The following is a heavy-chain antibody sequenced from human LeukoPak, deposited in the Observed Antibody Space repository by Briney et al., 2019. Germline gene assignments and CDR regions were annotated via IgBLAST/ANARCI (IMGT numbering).Heavy chain of an antibody. CDR2: TAYDGSNE. D-gene: IGHD4-17*01. J-gene: IGHJ6*02. V-gene: IGHV3-30*04. CDR1: GFIFSNYA. CDR3: ARDMRGDYGDYSSSDYYYGMDV. Sequence: GWSLRLSCAVSGFIFSNYAMHWVRQAPGKGLEWVAVTAYDGSNEYYADSVKGRFTISRDNSKNTLNLQMNSLRAEDTAVYYCARDMRGDYGDYSSSDYYYGMDVWGQGTTVTVSS.